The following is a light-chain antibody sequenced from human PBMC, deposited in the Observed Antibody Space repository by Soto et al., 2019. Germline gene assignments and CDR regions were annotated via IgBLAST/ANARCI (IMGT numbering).Light chain of an antibody. CDR1: QSVSSY. J-gene: IGKJ2*01. CDR3: QQYSTWPPRYT. CDR2: RAS. Sequence: EIAMTQSPATLSVPPGGRATLSCRASQSVSSYLAWYQKRPGQPPRLLIYRASTRATGIPARFSGSGSGTEFSLTISSLQSEDFAVYYCQQYSTWPPRYTFGQGTKLEI. V-gene: IGKV3-15*01.